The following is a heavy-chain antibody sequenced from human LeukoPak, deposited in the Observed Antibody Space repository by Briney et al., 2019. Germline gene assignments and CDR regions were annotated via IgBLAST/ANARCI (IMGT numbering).Heavy chain of an antibody. J-gene: IGHJ5*02. Sequence: SETLSLTCTVSGGSISCSSPYCGWIRQPPGKGLEWIGSMYYSGSTYYNPSLKSRVTISVDTSKNQFSLRLSSVTAADTAVYYCARRGSGYDDNWFDPWGQGTLVTVSS. CDR3: ARRGSGYDDNWFDP. V-gene: IGHV4-39*01. CDR1: GGSISCSSPY. D-gene: IGHD5-12*01. CDR2: MYYSGST.